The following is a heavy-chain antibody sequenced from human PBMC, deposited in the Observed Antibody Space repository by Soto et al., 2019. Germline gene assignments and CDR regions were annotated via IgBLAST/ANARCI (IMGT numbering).Heavy chain of an antibody. D-gene: IGHD3-10*01. CDR2: ISSSGSTI. J-gene: IGHJ6*02. CDR3: ARDPFLWFGEFVRPNYGMDV. Sequence: EVQLVESGGGLVQPGGSLRLSCAASGFTFSSYEMNWVRQAPGKGLEWVSYISSSGSTIYYADTVKGRFTISRDNAKNSLYLQMNSLRAEDTAVYCCARDPFLWFGEFVRPNYGMDVWGQGTTVTVSS. V-gene: IGHV3-48*03. CDR1: GFTFSSYE.